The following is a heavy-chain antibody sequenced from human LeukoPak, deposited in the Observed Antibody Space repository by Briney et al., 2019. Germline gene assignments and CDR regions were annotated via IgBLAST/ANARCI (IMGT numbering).Heavy chain of an antibody. CDR2: IIPIFGTA. CDR1: GGTFSSYA. V-gene: IGHV1-69*06. J-gene: IGHJ4*02. CDR3: ARDHGGSYPYFDY. D-gene: IGHD1-26*01. Sequence: GASVKVSCKASGGTFSSYAISWVRQAPGQGLEWMGGIIPIFGTANYAQKIQGRVTITADKSTSTAYMELSSLRSEDTAVYYCARDHGGSYPYFDYWGQGTLVTVSS.